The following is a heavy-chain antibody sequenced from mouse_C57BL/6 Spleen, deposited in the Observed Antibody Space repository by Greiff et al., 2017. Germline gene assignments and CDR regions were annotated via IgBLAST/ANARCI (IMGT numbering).Heavy chain of an antibody. Sequence: DVKLVESGGGLVKPGGSLKLSCAASGFTFSSYAMSWVRQTPEKRLEWVATISDGGSYTYYPDNVKGRFTISRANAKNNLYLQMSHLKSEDTAMYYCTRDRYGNSWFAYWGQGTLVTVSA. CDR1: GFTFSSYA. CDR3: TRDRYGNSWFAY. D-gene: IGHD2-1*01. CDR2: ISDGGSYT. J-gene: IGHJ3*01. V-gene: IGHV5-4*01.